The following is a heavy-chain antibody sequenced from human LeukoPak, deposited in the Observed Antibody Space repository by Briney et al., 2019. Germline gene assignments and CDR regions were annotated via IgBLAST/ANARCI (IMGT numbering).Heavy chain of an antibody. CDR1: GGSISSYY. D-gene: IGHD1-26*01. J-gene: IGHJ5*02. Sequence: SGTLSLTCTVSGGSISSYYWRWIPQPPGKGLEWCGYIYYSGSTNYNPSRKSRVTISVDTTKNQCSLKLSSVPAADTAVYYCARQRGSGSYNWFDPWGQGTLVTVSS. V-gene: IGHV4-59*01. CDR2: IYYSGST. CDR3: ARQRGSGSYNWFDP.